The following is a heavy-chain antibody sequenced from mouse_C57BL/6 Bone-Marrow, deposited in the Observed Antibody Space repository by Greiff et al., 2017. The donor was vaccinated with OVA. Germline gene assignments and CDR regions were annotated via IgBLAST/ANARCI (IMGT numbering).Heavy chain of an antibody. CDR1: GYTFTSYW. CDR3: AIPMVTHY. CDR2: IHPSDSDT. J-gene: IGHJ2*01. Sequence: VQLQPGVELVKPGASVKVYCKASGYTFTSYWMHWVKQRPGKGLEWIGRIHPSDSDTNYNQKFKGKATLTVDKSSSTAYMQLSSLTSEDSAVYYCAIPMVTHYWGQGTTLTVSS. D-gene: IGHD2-2*01. V-gene: IGHV1-74*01.